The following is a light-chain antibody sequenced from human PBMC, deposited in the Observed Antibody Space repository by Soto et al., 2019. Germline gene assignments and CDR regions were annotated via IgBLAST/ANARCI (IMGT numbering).Light chain of an antibody. V-gene: IGKV1-5*03. CDR3: QQYSSYWT. CDR1: QSVSSW. CDR2: KAS. Sequence: DIQMIQSPSTLSASVGDRVTITCRASQSVSSWLAWYQQKAGKAPKLLIFKASSLETGVPSRFSGSGSGTEFSLTITSLQPDDFATYYCQQYSSYWTFGQGTKVEI. J-gene: IGKJ1*01.